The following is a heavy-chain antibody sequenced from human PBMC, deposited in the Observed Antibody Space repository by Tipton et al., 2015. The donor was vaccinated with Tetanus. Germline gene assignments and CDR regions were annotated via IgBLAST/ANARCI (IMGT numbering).Heavy chain of an antibody. CDR1: GGSIRSGDHQ. J-gene: IGHJ4*02. D-gene: IGHD3-3*01. Sequence: TLSLTCTVSGGSIRSGDHQWNWIRQLPGKGLEWLAYISPSGRSNSNYSLKSRITVSQDKSKNQFSLKLTSVTAADTAVYYCARANYDFPNKGPFDFWGPGILVIVSS. CDR3: ARANYDFPNKGPFDF. V-gene: IGHV4-61*08. CDR2: ISPSGRS.